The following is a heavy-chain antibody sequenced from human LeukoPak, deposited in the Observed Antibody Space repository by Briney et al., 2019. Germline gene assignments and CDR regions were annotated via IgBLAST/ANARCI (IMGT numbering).Heavy chain of an antibody. Sequence: SETLSLTCTVSGGSISSYYWSWIRQPPGKGLEWIGYIYYSGSTNYNPSLKSRVTISVDTPKNQFSLKLSSVTAADTAVYYCARVSGGQHFDYWGQGTLVTVSS. V-gene: IGHV4-59*08. CDR1: GGSISSYY. CDR2: IYYSGST. D-gene: IGHD1-26*01. CDR3: ARVSGGQHFDY. J-gene: IGHJ4*02.